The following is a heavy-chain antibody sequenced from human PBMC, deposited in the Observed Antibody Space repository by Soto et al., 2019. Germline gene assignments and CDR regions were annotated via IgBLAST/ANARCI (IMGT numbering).Heavy chain of an antibody. CDR3: VHKGGGDRILDY. D-gene: IGHD3-16*01. J-gene: IGHJ4*02. CDR2: IYWDDYK. Sequence: QITLKESGPALVKPTQTLTLTCTFSGFSLSTSGVGVGWIRQPPGEALEWLALIYWDDYKHFSPSLESRLTIPQDPPKNQVVLTMTHMDPGDTATYYCVHKGGGDRILDYWGQGTLVTVSS. V-gene: IGHV2-5*02. CDR1: GFSLSTSGVG.